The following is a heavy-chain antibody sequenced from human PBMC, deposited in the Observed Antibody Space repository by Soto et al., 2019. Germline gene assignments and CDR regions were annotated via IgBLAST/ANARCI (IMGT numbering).Heavy chain of an antibody. CDR1: GFTFSTYV. V-gene: IGHV3-23*01. CDR3: AKNRSPGGSGRNYFDY. CDR2: IRSSGDYT. D-gene: IGHD6-19*01. Sequence: EVQLLESGGGLVQPGGSLRLSCAASGFTFSTYVMSWVRQAPGKGLEWVSAIRSSGDYTYYVDSVKGRFSISRDNSKNTLFLQMNSLRAEDTAVYYCAKNRSPGGSGRNYFDYWGQGTLVTVSS. J-gene: IGHJ4*01.